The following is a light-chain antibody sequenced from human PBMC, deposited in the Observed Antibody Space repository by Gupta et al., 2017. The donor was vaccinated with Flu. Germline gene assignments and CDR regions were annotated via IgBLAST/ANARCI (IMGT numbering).Light chain of an antibody. V-gene: IGLV2-14*01. Sequence: QSALTPPASVSASPGQSITISCTGTSSDVGGYNFVSWYQQHPAKAPNLMIYEVSNRPAGVSSRFSGSKSGNTASLTISGLQAEDDADYYCSSYTSSSTLVFGGGTKLTVL. CDR2: EVS. CDR1: SSDVGGYNF. CDR3: SSYTSSSTLV. J-gene: IGLJ3*02.